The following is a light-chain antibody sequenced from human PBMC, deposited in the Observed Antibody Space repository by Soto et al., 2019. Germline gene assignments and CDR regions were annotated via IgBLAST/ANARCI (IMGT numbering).Light chain of an antibody. Sequence: ENVLTQSPGTLSLSPGERATLSCRASQSVRSSYLAWYQQKPGQAPRLLIYGVSSRATGITDSFRGSGHGTNFPLTSTLQESDDSPVYLCQQNGSSSWTFAEGTKVEIK. J-gene: IGKJ1*01. CDR3: QQNGSSSWT. CDR2: GVS. CDR1: QSVRSSY. V-gene: IGKV3-20*01.